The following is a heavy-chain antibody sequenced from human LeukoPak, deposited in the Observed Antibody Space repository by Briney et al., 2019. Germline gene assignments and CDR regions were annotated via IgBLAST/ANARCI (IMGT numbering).Heavy chain of an antibody. V-gene: IGHV4-31*03. CDR2: IYYSGST. CDR1: GGSISSDGYY. CDR3: ARDSSSYGYYYFDY. Sequence: SETLSLTCTVSGGSISSDGYYWSWIRQHPGKGLEWIGYIYYSGSTYYNPSLKSRVTISVDTSKNQFSLKLSSVTAADTAVYYCARDSSSYGYYYFDYWGQGTLVTVSS. J-gene: IGHJ4*02. D-gene: IGHD5-18*01.